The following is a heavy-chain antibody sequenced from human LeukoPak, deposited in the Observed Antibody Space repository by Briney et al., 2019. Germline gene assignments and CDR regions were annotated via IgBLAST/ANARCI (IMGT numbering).Heavy chain of an antibody. D-gene: IGHD3-3*01. CDR1: GFIFSRSW. CDR2: IYYNGRT. CDR3: ARITDRTIFGEIMHGFDI. J-gene: IGHJ3*02. Sequence: GSLRLSCAASGFIFSRSWMTWVRQAPGKGLEWIGNIYYNGRTYYSPSLKSRGTISVDTSNNQFSLKLSSVTAADTAVYYCARITDRTIFGEIMHGFDIWGQGTPVTVSS. V-gene: IGHV4-39*01.